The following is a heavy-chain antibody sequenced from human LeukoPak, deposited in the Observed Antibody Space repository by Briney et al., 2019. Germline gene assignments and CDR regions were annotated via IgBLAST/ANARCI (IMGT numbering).Heavy chain of an antibody. Sequence: GGSLRLSCAASEFTFSTYWLHWVRQAPGKGLVWVSRIKNDGSSTTYADSVKGRFTISRDNAKNTLYLQMSSLRAEDTAVYYCARDFGYEGNWFDPWGQGTLVTVSS. D-gene: IGHD3-16*01. CDR3: ARDFGYEGNWFDP. CDR2: IKNDGSST. CDR1: EFTFSTYW. V-gene: IGHV3-74*01. J-gene: IGHJ5*02.